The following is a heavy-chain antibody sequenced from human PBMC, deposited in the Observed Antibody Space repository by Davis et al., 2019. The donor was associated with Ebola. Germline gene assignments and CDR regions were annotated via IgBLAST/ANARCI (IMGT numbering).Heavy chain of an antibody. Sequence: PGGSLRLSCAVYGGSFSGYYWSLIRQPPGKGLEWIGEINHSGSTNYNPSLKSRVTISVDTSKNQFSLKLSSVTAADTAVYYCARGLPGAIDYWGQGTLVTVSS. CDR3: ARGLPGAIDY. V-gene: IGHV4-34*01. J-gene: IGHJ4*02. D-gene: IGHD3-10*01. CDR2: INHSGST. CDR1: GGSFSGYY.